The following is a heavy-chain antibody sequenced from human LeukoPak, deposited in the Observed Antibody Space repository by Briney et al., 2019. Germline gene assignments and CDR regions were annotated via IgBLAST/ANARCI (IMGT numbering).Heavy chain of an antibody. CDR1: VGSVSSGSYY. CDR3: ARDRLLWFGELSYGMDV. V-gene: IGHV4-61*01. CDR2: IYYSGST. J-gene: IGHJ6*04. D-gene: IGHD3-10*01. Sequence: LETLSLTRTVSVGSVSSGSYYWSWIRQPPGKGLEWSGDIYYSGSTNYNPSLKSRVTISVDTSKNQCSLKLSSVTAADTAVYYCARDRLLWFGELSYGMDVWGKGTTVTVSS.